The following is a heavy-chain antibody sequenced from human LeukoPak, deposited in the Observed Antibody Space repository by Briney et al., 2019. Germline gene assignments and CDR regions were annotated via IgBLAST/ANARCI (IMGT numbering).Heavy chain of an antibody. CDR3: AHTRGRSGYYFDFDF. V-gene: IGHV2-5*01. D-gene: IGHD3-22*01. CDR1: GFSLSTSGVG. J-gene: IGHJ4*02. Sequence: SGPTLVNPTQTLTLTCTFSGFSLSTSGVGVGWIRQPPGKALEWLALIYWNDDKPYSPSLKSRLTLTKDTSKNQVVLKLTNVDPEDTDIYYCAHTRGRSGYYFDFDFWGQGTLVTVSS. CDR2: IYWNDDK.